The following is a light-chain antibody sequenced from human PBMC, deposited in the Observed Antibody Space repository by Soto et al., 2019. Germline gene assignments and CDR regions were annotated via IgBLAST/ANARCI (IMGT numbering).Light chain of an antibody. CDR3: QQYDASKT. V-gene: IGKV3-20*01. CDR1: QYINNNY. CDR2: DVS. Sequence: EAVLTQSPGTLSLSPGERATLSCRSSQYINNNYLAWYQQKRGQAPRLLIYDVSIRATGIPDRFSGSGSGTDFTLTISRLDPEDFAVYYCQQYDASKTFGQGTKVEIK. J-gene: IGKJ1*01.